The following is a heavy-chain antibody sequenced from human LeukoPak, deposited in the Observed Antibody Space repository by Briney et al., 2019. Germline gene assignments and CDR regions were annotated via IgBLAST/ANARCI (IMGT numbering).Heavy chain of an antibody. V-gene: IGHV3-21*01. CDR3: ARDGLKSSWTLQPFDY. J-gene: IGHJ4*02. CDR2: ISSSSSYI. D-gene: IGHD6-13*01. CDR1: GFAFSSYS. Sequence: GGSLRLSCAASGFAFSSYSMNWVRQAPGKGLEWVSSISSSSSYIYYADSVKGRFTISRDNAKNSLYLQMNSLRAEDTAVYYCARDGLKSSWTLQPFDYWGQGTLVTVSS.